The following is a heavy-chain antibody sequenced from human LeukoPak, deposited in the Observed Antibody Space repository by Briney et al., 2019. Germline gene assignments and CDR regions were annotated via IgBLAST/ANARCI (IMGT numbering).Heavy chain of an antibody. V-gene: IGHV3-23*01. CDR2: ISGSGGST. J-gene: IGHJ3*01. D-gene: IGHD3-10*01. CDR1: GFTFSGYA. CDR3: AKRLYYGSGPLDV. Sequence: HPGGSLRLSCAASGFTFSGYAMSWVRQAPGKGLEWVSAISGSGGSTYYADSVKGRFTISRDNSKNTLYLQMNSLRAEDTAVYFCAKRLYYGSGPLDVWGQGTMVTVSS.